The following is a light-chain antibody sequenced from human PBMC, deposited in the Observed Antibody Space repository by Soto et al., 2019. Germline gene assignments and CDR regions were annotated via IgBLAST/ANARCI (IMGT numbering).Light chain of an antibody. CDR1: SGSVSTSYY. Sequence: QTVVTQEPSFSVSPGGTVTLTCGLSSGSVSTSYYPSWYQQTPGQAPRTFIYNTYTRSSGVPDRFSASILGDKAALTITGAQADDESDYYCVLYMGSGISVFGGGTKLTVL. V-gene: IGLV8-61*01. J-gene: IGLJ2*01. CDR3: VLYMGSGISV. CDR2: NTY.